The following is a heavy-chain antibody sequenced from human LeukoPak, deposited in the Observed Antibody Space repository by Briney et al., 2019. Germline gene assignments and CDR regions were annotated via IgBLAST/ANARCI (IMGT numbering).Heavy chain of an antibody. CDR1: GYTFTGYY. D-gene: IGHD3-3*01. Sequence: ASVKVSCKASGYTFTGYYMHWVRQAPGQGLEWMGWINPNSGGTNYAQKFQGRVTMTRDTSISTAYMELSRLRSDDTAVYYCARDRPITIFGVVSELGYWGQGTLVTVSS. CDR2: INPNSGGT. J-gene: IGHJ4*02. V-gene: IGHV1-2*02. CDR3: ARDRPITIFGVVSELGY.